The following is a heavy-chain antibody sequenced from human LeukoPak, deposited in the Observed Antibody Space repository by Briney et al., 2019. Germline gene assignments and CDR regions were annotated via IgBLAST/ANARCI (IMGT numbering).Heavy chain of an antibody. Sequence: PGGSLRLSCAASGFTFSSYWMHWVRQVPGKGLVWVSRINSDGSATTYADSVRGRFTISRDNAKNTLNLQMNSLTAEDTAVYYCARDVRGGYNDYWGQGTLVTVS. D-gene: IGHD1-1*01. CDR3: ARDVRGGYNDY. V-gene: IGHV3-74*01. J-gene: IGHJ4*02. CDR1: GFTFSSYW. CDR2: INSDGSAT.